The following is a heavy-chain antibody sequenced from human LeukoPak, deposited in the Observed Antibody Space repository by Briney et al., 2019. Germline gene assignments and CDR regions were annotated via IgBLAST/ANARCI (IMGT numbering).Heavy chain of an antibody. D-gene: IGHD6-19*01. CDR3: AKAQRVPWSSSWFDP. CDR1: GFTFSSYG. Sequence: QPGRSLRLSCAASGFTFSSYGMHWVRQAPGKGLEWVAVISYDGSNKYYADSVKGRFTISRDNSKNTLYLQMNSLRAEDTAVYYCAKAQRVPWSSSWFDPWGQGTLVTVSS. CDR2: ISYDGSNK. V-gene: IGHV3-30*18. J-gene: IGHJ5*02.